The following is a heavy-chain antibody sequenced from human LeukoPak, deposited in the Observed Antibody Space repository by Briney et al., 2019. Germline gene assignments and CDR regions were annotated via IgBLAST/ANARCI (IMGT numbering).Heavy chain of an antibody. J-gene: IGHJ5*02. Sequence: SESLSLTCTVSGGSIINYYWSWIRQPPGKGLEWIGYVFYSGSTNYNPSLKSRVTISLDTSKNQFSLKLTSVTAAYSAVYYCARHQSYYGWFDLWGQGAPVTVSS. V-gene: IGHV4-59*08. CDR3: ARHQSYYGWFDL. CDR1: GGSIINYY. D-gene: IGHD3-22*01. CDR2: VFYSGST.